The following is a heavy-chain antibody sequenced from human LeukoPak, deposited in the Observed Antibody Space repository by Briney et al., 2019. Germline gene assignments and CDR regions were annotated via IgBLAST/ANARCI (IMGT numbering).Heavy chain of an antibody. CDR2: IYYSGST. D-gene: IGHD1-26*01. Sequence: SETLSLTCTVSGGSISSGGYYWNWIRQHPGKGLGWIGYIYYSGSTHYNPSPKSRVTISVDTSKNQFSLKLSSVTAADTAVYYCAAYRIVGTDGSDYWGQGTLVTVSS. CDR3: AAYRIVGTDGSDY. J-gene: IGHJ4*02. V-gene: IGHV4-31*03. CDR1: GGSISSGGYY.